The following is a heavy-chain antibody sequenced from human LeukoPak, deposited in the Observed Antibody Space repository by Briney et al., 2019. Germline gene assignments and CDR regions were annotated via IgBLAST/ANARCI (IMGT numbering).Heavy chain of an antibody. D-gene: IGHD6-19*01. Sequence: PSETLSLTCAVSGYSITSGYHWGWIRQPPGKGLEWIGNIYHSGSTYYNPSLKSRVTISVDTSRNQFSLKVSSVTAADTAVYCCARFPYGGWSSTESWRQGTLVTVSS. CDR2: IYHSGST. CDR1: GYSITSGYH. CDR3: ARFPYGGWSSTES. J-gene: IGHJ5*02. V-gene: IGHV4-38-2*01.